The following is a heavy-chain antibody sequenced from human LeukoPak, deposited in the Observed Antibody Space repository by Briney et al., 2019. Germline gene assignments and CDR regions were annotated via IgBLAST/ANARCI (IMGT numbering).Heavy chain of an antibody. D-gene: IGHD5-18*01. V-gene: IGHV3-21*01. Sequence: GGSLRLSCAASGFTFSSYSMNWVRQAPGKGLEWVSSISSSSSYIYYADSVKGRFTISRDNAKNSLYLQMNSLRAEDTAVYYCARDQGGYSYPTEFDYWGQGTLVTVSS. J-gene: IGHJ4*02. CDR1: GFTFSSYS. CDR2: ISSSSSYI. CDR3: ARDQGGYSYPTEFDY.